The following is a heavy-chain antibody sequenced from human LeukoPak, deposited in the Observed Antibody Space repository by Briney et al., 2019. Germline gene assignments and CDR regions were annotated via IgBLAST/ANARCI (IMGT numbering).Heavy chain of an antibody. D-gene: IGHD3-10*01. CDR1: GGSISSYY. CDR3: ARHYDSGTYPLDY. CDR2: IYYTGTT. J-gene: IGHJ4*02. V-gene: IGHV4-59*01. Sequence: PSETLSLTCTVSGGSISSYYWTWIRQPPGKGLEWIGNIYYTGTTIYNPSLKSRVTITVDTSKNQFSLKLSSVTAADTAVYYCARHYDSGTYPLDYWGQGTLVTVSS.